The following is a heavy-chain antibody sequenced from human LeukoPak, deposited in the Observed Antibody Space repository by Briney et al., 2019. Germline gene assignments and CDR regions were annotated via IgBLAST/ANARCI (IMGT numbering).Heavy chain of an antibody. CDR2: INYSGST. CDR1: GGSLSGYY. J-gene: IGHJ4*02. CDR3: AGGWGGVLMVSGFHY. V-gene: IGHV4-34*01. Sequence: SETLSLTCTVYGGSLSGYYWSWIRHPPGKGLEWIGEINYSGSTNYNPSLKSRVVIALDTSKNQFSLKLTSVTAAETAVYCCAGGWGGVLMVSGFHYWGQGTLVTVSS. D-gene: IGHD2-8*01.